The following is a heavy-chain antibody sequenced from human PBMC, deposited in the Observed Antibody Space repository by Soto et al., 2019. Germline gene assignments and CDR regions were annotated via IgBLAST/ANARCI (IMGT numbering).Heavy chain of an antibody. CDR3: ARLIAAAGGNRAY. D-gene: IGHD6-13*01. V-gene: IGHV4-39*01. CDR2: IYYSGST. Sequence: QLQLQESGPGLVKPSETLSLTCTVSGGSISTSSYYWGWIRQPPGKGLEWIGSIYYSGSTYYNPSLKSLVTISADTSKHQFSLKLSSVTAADTAVYYCARLIAAAGGNRAYWGQGTLVTVSS. J-gene: IGHJ4*02. CDR1: GGSISTSSYY.